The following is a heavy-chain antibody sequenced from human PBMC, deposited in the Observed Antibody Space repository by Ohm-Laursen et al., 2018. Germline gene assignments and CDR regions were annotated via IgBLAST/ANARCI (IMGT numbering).Heavy chain of an antibody. D-gene: IGHD2/OR15-2a*01. CDR1: GFSFSANA. Sequence: SLRLSCAASGFSFSANAMAWVRQAPGKGVEWVAGISISAVGKHYAESVRGRFTISRDDSKSIMYLNMNSLRPEDTAVYYCARDPASRVLRGSHFDPWGQGTRVTVSP. V-gene: IGHV3-23*01. J-gene: IGHJ5*02. CDR3: ARDPASRVLRGSHFDP. CDR2: ISISAVGK.